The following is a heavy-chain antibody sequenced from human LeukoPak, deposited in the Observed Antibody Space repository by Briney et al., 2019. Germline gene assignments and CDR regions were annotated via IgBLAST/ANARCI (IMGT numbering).Heavy chain of an antibody. CDR3: ASYYDSSGYAFDI. J-gene: IGHJ3*02. D-gene: IGHD3-22*01. Sequence: GGSLRLSCAASGFTVNSNYMSWVRQAPGKGLEWVSVIYSGGSTYYADSVKGRFTISRDNSKNTLYLQMNSLRAEDTAVYYCASYYDSSGYAFDIWGQGTMVTVSS. CDR1: GFTVNSNY. CDR2: IYSGGST. V-gene: IGHV3-66*01.